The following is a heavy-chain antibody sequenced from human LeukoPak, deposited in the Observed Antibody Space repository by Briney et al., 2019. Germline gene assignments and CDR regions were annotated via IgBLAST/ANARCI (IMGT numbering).Heavy chain of an antibody. CDR1: GGSISSSSYY. Sequence: PSETLSLTCTVSGGSISSSSYYWGWIRRPPGKGLEWIGSIYYSGSTYYNPSLKSRVTISVDTSKNQFSLKLSSVTAADTAVYYCARHSGSSDYYYETYYYYYGMDVWGQGTTVTVSS. V-gene: IGHV4-39*01. CDR2: IYYSGST. J-gene: IGHJ6*02. D-gene: IGHD3-22*01. CDR3: ARHSGSSDYYYETYYYYYGMDV.